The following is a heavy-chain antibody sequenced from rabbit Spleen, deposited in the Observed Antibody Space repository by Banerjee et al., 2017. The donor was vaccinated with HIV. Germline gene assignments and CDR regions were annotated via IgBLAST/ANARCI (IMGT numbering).Heavy chain of an antibody. CDR2: IDTRDGDT. J-gene: IGHJ6*01. CDR1: GFSFSSNW. Sequence: LEESGGGLVKPGGTLTLTCTVSGFSFSSNWICWVRQAPGKGLEWIACIDTRDGDTDYANWPKGRFTISKTSSTTVTLQMTSLTAADTATYFCARNANGGWDLWGQGTLVTVS. D-gene: IGHD4-1*01. CDR3: ARNANGGWDL. V-gene: IGHV1S45*01.